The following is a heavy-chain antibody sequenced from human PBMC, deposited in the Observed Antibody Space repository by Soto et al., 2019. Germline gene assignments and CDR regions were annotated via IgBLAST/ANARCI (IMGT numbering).Heavy chain of an antibody. J-gene: IGHJ4*02. Sequence: QVQLEESGGGLVKPGGSLRLSCAASGVTFSAVYMSWIRQAPNKGLEYISYISSSGTSANYADSVKGRFTISRDNAKNSLYLQMNSLRAEETAVYYCARDRVAVTGQYFDYWGQGALVTVSS. CDR3: ARDRVAVTGQYFDY. V-gene: IGHV3-11*05. CDR2: ISSSGTSA. CDR1: GVTFSAVY. D-gene: IGHD6-19*01.